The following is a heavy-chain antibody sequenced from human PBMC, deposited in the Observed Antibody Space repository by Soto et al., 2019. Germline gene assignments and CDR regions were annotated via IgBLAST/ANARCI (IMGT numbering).Heavy chain of an antibody. J-gene: IGHJ4*02. CDR3: ATGVIWIGYFTVDS. CDR1: GGSFGKSA. D-gene: IGHD3-3*01. Sequence: ASVKVSCKASGGSFGKSAINWVRQTPGQGLEWLGGFIPIYRTLNYAQKFQGRVTITADESTGTAYMTLSSLASDDTAVYYCATGVIWIGYFTVDSWGQGTRVTVSS. CDR2: FIPIYRTL. V-gene: IGHV1-69*13.